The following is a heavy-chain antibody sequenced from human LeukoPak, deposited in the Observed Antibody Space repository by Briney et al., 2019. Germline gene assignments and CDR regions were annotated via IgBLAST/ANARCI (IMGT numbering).Heavy chain of an antibody. CDR3: ASKFGESYYYYGLDV. J-gene: IGHJ6*02. V-gene: IGHV3-23*01. CDR1: GFTFSGYA. Sequence: PRGSLRLSCAASGFTFSGYAMAWVRQAPGKGLEWVSVIGGSGDTTRYADSVKGRFTISRDKSKTTLFLQMNSLRVEDTAVYYCASKFGESYYYYGLDVWGQGTTVTVSS. CDR2: IGGSGDTT. D-gene: IGHD3-10*01.